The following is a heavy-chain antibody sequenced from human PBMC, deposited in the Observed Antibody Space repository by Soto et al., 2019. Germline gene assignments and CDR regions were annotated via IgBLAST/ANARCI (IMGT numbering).Heavy chain of an antibody. CDR2: IIPIFGTA. Sequence: QVQLVQSGAEVKKPGSSVKVSCKASGGTFSSYAISWVRQAPGQGLECMGGIIPIFGTANYAQKFQGRVTITADESTSTAYMELSSLRSEDTAVYYCARDVGHYYDSSGYYQSDAFDIWGQGTMVTVSS. D-gene: IGHD3-22*01. J-gene: IGHJ3*02. CDR1: GGTFSSYA. V-gene: IGHV1-69*01. CDR3: ARDVGHYYDSSGYYQSDAFDI.